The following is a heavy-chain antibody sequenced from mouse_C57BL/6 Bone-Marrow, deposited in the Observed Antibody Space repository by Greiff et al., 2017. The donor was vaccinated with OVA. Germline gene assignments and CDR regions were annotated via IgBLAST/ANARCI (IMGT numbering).Heavy chain of an antibody. CDR1: GFTFSDSG. J-gene: IGHJ1*03. Sequence: EVKLVESGGGLVKPGGSLKLSCAASGFTFSDSGMHWVRPAPEKGLEWVAYISSGSSTIYYAATVKGRFTISRDNAKNTLFLQMTSLRSEDTAMYYCATNPHWYFEVWGTGTTVTVSS. V-gene: IGHV5-17*01. CDR3: ATNPHWYFEV. CDR2: ISSGSSTI.